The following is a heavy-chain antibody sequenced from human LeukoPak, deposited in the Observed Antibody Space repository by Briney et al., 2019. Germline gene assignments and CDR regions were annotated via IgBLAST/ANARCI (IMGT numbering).Heavy chain of an antibody. D-gene: IGHD3-10*01. J-gene: IGHJ5*02. V-gene: IGHV4-39*01. CDR2: IYYSGST. CDR3: ASLVLLWFGELSTNWFDP. Sequence: SETLSLTCTVSGGSINSSSYYWGWIRQPPGKGLEWIGNIYYSGSTYYNPSLKSRVTISVDTSKNQFSLKLSSVTAADTAVYSCASLVLLWFGELSTNWFDPWGQRTLVTVSS. CDR1: GGSINSSSYY.